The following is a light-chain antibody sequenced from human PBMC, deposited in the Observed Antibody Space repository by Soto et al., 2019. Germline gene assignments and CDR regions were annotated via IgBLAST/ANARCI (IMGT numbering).Light chain of an antibody. CDR2: TNN. Sequence: QSVLTQPPSASGTPGQRITISCSGSGSNIGSNAVTWYHQLPRTAPKLLIYTNNQRPSGVPDRFSGSKSGTSASLAISGLQSGDEADYYCATWDDSLNGYLFGTGTKLTVL. CDR3: ATWDDSLNGYL. J-gene: IGLJ1*01. V-gene: IGLV1-44*01. CDR1: GSNIGSNA.